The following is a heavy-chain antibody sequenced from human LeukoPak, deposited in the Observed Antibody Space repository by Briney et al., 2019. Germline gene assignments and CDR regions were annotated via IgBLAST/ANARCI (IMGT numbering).Heavy chain of an antibody. CDR3: ARGGGTLLPFDY. CDR2: ISPYNANT. J-gene: IGHJ4*02. V-gene: IGHV1-18*01. D-gene: IGHD1-1*01. CDR1: GYTFTIYG. Sequence: AAVRVSFKASGYTFTIYGISWVRQAPGQGGEWMGWISPYNANTNSAQKLQGRVTMTTDTSTSPAYMELRSLRSDAPAVYSCARGGGTLLPFDYWGQGTLVTVSS.